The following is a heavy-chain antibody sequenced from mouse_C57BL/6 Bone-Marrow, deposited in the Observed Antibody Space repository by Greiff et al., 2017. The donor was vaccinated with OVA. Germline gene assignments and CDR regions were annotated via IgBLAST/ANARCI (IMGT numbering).Heavy chain of an antibody. CDR2: IRSKSNNYAT. J-gene: IGHJ3*01. CDR3: VRHNWAWFAY. CDR1: GFSFNTYA. D-gene: IGHD4-1*01. Sequence: GGGLVQPKGSLKLSCAASGFSFNTYAMTWVRQAPGKGLEWVARIRSKSNNYATYYADSVKDRFTISRDDSESMLYLQMNNLKTEDTAMYYCVRHNWAWFAYWGQGTLVTVSA. V-gene: IGHV10-1*01.